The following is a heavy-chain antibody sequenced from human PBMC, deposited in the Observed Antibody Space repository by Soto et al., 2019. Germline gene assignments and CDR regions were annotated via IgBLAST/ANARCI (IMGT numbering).Heavy chain of an antibody. D-gene: IGHD1-1*01. J-gene: IGHJ4*02. CDR2: IYHGGTT. CDR1: GDSVSTSNW. Sequence: SETLSLTCAVSGDSVSTSNWWSWFRQPPGNGLEWIGEIYHGGTTNYNPSLKSRVTLSVDKSKNQFSLRLTSVTAADTAVYYCARSAGGNSFFEYWGQGTLVTVSS. CDR3: ARSAGGNSFFEY. V-gene: IGHV4-4*02.